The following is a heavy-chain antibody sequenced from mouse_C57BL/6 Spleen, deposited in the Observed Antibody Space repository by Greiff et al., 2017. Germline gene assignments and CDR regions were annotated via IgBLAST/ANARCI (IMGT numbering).Heavy chain of an antibody. CDR3: ARWDVGFAY. V-gene: IGHV1-64*01. J-gene: IGHJ3*01. CDR2: IHPNSGST. D-gene: IGHD4-1*01. Sequence: QVQLQQPGAELVKPGASVKLSCKASGYTFTRYWMPWVQQRPGPGLAWIGMIHPNSGSTNYNEKFQSKATLTVDKSSSTAYMQLSSLTSEDSAVYYWARWDVGFAYWGQETLVTVSA. CDR1: GYTFTRYW.